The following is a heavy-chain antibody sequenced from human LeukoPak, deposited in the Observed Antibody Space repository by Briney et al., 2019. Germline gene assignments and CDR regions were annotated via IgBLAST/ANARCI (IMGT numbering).Heavy chain of an antibody. CDR1: GGSISSGDYY. V-gene: IGHV4-30-4*08. J-gene: IGHJ3*02. D-gene: IGHD2-2*01. CDR2: IYYSGST. Sequence: PSETLSLTCTVSGGSISSGDYYWSWIRQPPGKGLEWIGYIYYSGSTYYNPSLKSRVTISVDTSKNQFSLKLSSVTAADTAVYYCATYWWAKDIVVVPAAADAFDIWGQGTMVTVSS. CDR3: ATYWWAKDIVVVPAAADAFDI.